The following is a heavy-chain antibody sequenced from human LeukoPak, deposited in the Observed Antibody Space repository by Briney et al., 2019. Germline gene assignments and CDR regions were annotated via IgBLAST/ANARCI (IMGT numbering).Heavy chain of an antibody. CDR3: ARAPAGSGSWFDP. V-gene: IGHV3-7*04. J-gene: IGHJ5*02. Sequence: GGSLRLSCAASGFTFNIFWMSWVRQAPGKGLEGVANTKEDGSVKYYVDSVKGRFTISRDNDKNSLYLQMNRLRAEDTAVYYCARAPAGSGSWFDPWGQGTLVTVSS. D-gene: IGHD3-10*01. CDR1: GFTFNIFW. CDR2: TKEDGSVK.